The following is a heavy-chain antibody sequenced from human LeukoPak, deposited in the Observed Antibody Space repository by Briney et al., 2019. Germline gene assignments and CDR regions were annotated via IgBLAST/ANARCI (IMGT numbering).Heavy chain of an antibody. CDR2: IYPGDSDT. CDR3: ARPRTSGSYYFDALDI. Sequence: GESLKISCKGFGNSFNSYWIGWVRQMPGKGLEWMGIIYPGDSDTKYSPSFQGQVTISADRSISTAYLQWSSLKASDTAMYYCARPRTSGSYYFDALDIWGQGTMVTVSS. D-gene: IGHD1-26*01. V-gene: IGHV5-51*01. CDR1: GNSFNSYW. J-gene: IGHJ3*02.